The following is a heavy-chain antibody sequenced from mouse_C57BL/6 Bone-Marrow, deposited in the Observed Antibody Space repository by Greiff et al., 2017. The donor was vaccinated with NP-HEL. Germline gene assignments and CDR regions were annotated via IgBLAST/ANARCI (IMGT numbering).Heavy chain of an antibody. CDR2: IYPRSGNT. CDR1: GYTFTSYG. Sequence: QVQLQQSGAELARPGASVKLSCKASGYTFTSYGISWVKQRTGQGLEWIGEIYPRSGNTYYNEKFKGKATLTADKSSSTAYMELRSLTSEDSAVYFCARPSMYYYFDYWGQGTTLTVSS. V-gene: IGHV1-81*01. J-gene: IGHJ2*01. CDR3: ARPSMYYYFDY.